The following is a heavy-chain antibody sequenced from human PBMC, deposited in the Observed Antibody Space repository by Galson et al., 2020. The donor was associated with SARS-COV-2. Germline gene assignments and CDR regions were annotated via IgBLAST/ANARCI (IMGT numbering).Heavy chain of an antibody. Sequence: SETLSLTCTVSGASESTSPYYWGWIRQSPGKGLEWIGYIYFSGDTYYNPSLQSRITISVDTSKNQLSLKLTSLTAADTGVYYCARHADWGSQIDFWGQGTLVTVSS. D-gene: IGHD3-16*01. V-gene: IGHV4-39*01. CDR1: GASESTSPYY. J-gene: IGHJ4*02. CDR3: ARHADWGSQIDF. CDR2: IYFSGDT.